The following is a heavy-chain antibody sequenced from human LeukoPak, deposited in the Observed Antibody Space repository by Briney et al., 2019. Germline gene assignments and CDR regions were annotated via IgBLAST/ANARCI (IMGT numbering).Heavy chain of an antibody. Sequence: GGSLRLSCAASGYTFSSYGMHWVRQAPGKGLEWVAFIRYDGSNKYYADSVKGRFTISRDNSKNTLYLQMNSPRAEDTAVYYCAKDHPSVRDLVGAFDIWGQGTMVTVSS. D-gene: IGHD5-12*01. V-gene: IGHV3-30*02. CDR1: GYTFSSYG. CDR2: IRYDGSNK. CDR3: AKDHPSVRDLVGAFDI. J-gene: IGHJ3*02.